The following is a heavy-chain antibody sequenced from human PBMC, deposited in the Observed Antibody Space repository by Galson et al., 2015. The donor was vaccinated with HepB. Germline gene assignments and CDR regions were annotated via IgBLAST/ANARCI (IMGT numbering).Heavy chain of an antibody. J-gene: IGHJ5*02. Sequence: SLRLSCAASGFTFNSYWMSWVRQAPGKGLEWVANIKQDGSEKYYVDSVKGRFTISRDNAKNSLYLQMNSLRAEDTAVYYCAREVEDYSNYAWFDTWGQGTLVTVSS. CDR2: IKQDGSEK. CDR1: GFTFNSYW. D-gene: IGHD4-11*01. CDR3: AREVEDYSNYAWFDT. V-gene: IGHV3-7*03.